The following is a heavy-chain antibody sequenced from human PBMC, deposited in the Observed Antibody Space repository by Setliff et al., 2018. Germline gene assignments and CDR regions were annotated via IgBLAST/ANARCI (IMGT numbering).Heavy chain of an antibody. Sequence: PSETLSLTCTVSGGSISSGNYYWSWIRQPAGKAPEWIGHIFSKGSNNYNPSLKSRVTISVDTSKNQFSLRLKSVTAADTAVYYCARGLNSVSWTFAYWGQGSQVTVSS. D-gene: IGHD2-15*01. CDR2: IFSKGSN. CDR1: GGSISSGNYY. J-gene: IGHJ4*02. V-gene: IGHV4-61*09. CDR3: ARGLNSVSWTFAY.